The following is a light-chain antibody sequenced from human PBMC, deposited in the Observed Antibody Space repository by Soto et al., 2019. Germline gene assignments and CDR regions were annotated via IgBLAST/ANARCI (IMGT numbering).Light chain of an antibody. J-gene: IGKJ1*01. CDR1: QTISSW. CDR3: QHYNSYSEA. Sequence: DIQMTQSPSTLSGSVGDRVTITCRASQTISSWLAWYQQKPGKAPKLLIYKASTLKSGVPSRFSGSGSGTEFTLTLSSLLPDDFATYYCQHYNSYSEAFGQGTKVDIK. V-gene: IGKV1-5*03. CDR2: KAS.